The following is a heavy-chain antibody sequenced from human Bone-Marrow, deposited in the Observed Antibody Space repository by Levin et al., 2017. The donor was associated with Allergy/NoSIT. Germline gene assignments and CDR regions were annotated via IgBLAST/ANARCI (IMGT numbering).Heavy chain of an antibody. CDR1: TFTFSAYS. CDR2: ISSSNTYI. CDR3: ARDRYTSGYYEAFDNYAMDV. D-gene: IGHD6-19*01. J-gene: IGHJ6*02. V-gene: IGHV3-21*01. Sequence: GGSLRLSCAASTFTFSAYSMNWVRQAPGKGLEWVSSISSSNTYIYYADSVKGRFTISRDNAKNSLYLQMNSLRAEDTAVYYCARDRYTSGYYEAFDNYAMDVWGQGTTVTVSS.